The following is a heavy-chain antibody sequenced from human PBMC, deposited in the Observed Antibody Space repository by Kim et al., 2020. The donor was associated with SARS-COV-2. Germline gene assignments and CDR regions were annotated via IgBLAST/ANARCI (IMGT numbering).Heavy chain of an antibody. V-gene: IGHV4-31*03. CDR1: GGSISSGGYY. CDR2: IYYTGST. CDR3: ARAITIFGVVISYFDY. Sequence: SETLSLTCTVSGGSISSGGYYWSWIRQHPGKGWEWFGYIYYTGSTYYNPSLKRRVTISVDTSKNQFSLKLSSVTAADTAVYYCARAITIFGVVISYFDYWGQGTLVTVSS. J-gene: IGHJ4*02. D-gene: IGHD3-3*01.